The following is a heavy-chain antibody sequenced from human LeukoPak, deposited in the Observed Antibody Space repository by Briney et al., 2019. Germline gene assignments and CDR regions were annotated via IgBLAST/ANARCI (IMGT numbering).Heavy chain of an antibody. CDR3: YNFWSGSFI. V-gene: IGHV3-48*03. Sequence: PGGSLRLSCAASGFTFSSYEMNWVRQAPGKGLEWVSYISSSGSTIYYADSVKGRFTISRDNAKNSLYLQMNSLRAEDTAVYYCYNFWSGSFIWGQGTMVTVSS. J-gene: IGHJ3*02. D-gene: IGHD3-3*01. CDR1: GFTFSSYE. CDR2: ISSSGSTI.